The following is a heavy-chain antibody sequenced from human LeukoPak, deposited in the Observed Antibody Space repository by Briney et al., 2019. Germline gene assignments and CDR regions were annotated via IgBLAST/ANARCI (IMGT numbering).Heavy chain of an antibody. CDR2: ITRSSIYK. CDR1: GFTFSSYT. V-gene: IGHV3-21*01. J-gene: IGHJ6*03. Sequence: PGGSLRLSCAASGFTFSSYTMNWVRQAPGKGLEWVSSITRSSIYKYYADSVKGRFTISRDNSKNTLYLQMNSLRAEDTAVYYCAKDTVKVTTIRRVPHYMDVWGKGTTVTISS. CDR3: AKDTVKVTTIRRVPHYMDV. D-gene: IGHD5-12*01.